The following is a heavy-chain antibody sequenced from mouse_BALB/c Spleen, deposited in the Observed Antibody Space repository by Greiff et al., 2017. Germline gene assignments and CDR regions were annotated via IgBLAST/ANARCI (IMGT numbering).Heavy chain of an antibody. CDR3: VSDSWFAY. Sequence: GGGLVQPKGSLKLSCSASGFTFNTNAMNWVRQAPGKGLEWVARIRSKSNNYATYYADSVKDRFTISRDDSQSMLYLQMNNLKTEDTAMYYCVSDSWFAYWGQGTLVTVSA. CDR2: IRSKSNNYAT. CDR1: GFTFNTNA. V-gene: IGHV10S3*01. J-gene: IGHJ3*01.